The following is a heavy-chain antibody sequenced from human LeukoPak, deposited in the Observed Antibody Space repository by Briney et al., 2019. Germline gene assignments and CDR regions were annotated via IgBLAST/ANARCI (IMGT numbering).Heavy chain of an antibody. Sequence: ASVKVSCKASGYTFTIYYMHWVRQAPGQGLEWMGIINPSGGSTSYAQKFQGRVTMTRDTSTSTVYMELSSLRSEDTAVYYCARDVKYGDYVGTLWYWGQGTLVTVSS. CDR1: GYTFTIYY. D-gene: IGHD4-17*01. CDR3: ARDVKYGDYVGTLWY. J-gene: IGHJ4*02. CDR2: INPSGGST. V-gene: IGHV1-46*03.